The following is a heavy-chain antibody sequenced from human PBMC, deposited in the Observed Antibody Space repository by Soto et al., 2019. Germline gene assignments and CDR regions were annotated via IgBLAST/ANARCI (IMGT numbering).Heavy chain of an antibody. CDR2: INAGNGNT. CDR3: AKSIVVVTALDY. V-gene: IGHV1-3*05. D-gene: IGHD2-21*02. CDR1: GYTFTSYA. J-gene: IGHJ4*02. Sequence: QVQLVQSGAEEKKPGASVKVSCKASGYTFTSYAMHWVRQAPGQRLEWMGWINAGNGNTKYSQKFQGRVTITRDTSASRAYMELLSLRSEDTAVYYCAKSIVVVTALDYWGKGTLVTVSS.